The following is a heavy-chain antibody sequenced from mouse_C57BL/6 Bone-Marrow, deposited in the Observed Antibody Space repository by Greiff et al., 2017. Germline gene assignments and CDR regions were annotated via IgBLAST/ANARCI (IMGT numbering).Heavy chain of an antibody. CDR2: IDPSDSYT. CDR1: GYTFTSYW. Sequence: QAQLKQPGAELVMPGASVKLSCKASGYTFTSYWMHWVKQRPGQGLEWIGEIDPSDSYTNYNQKFKGKSTLTVDKSSSTAYMQLSSLTSEDSAVYYCAGCDYGFAYWGQGTLVTVSA. CDR3: AGCDYGFAY. D-gene: IGHD2-4*01. V-gene: IGHV1-69*01. J-gene: IGHJ3*01.